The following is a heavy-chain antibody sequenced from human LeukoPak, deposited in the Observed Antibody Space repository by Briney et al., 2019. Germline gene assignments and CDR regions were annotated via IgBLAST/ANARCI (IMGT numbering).Heavy chain of an antibody. CDR1: GGSFSGYY. V-gene: IGHV4-59*08. CDR3: ARLVSGSPNWFDP. Sequence: SETLSLTCAVYGGSFSGYYWSWIRQPAGKGLEWIGYIYYSGSTNYNPSLKSRVTISVDTSKNQFSLKLSSVTAADTAVYYCARLVSGSPNWFDPWGQGTLVTVSS. J-gene: IGHJ5*02. D-gene: IGHD1-26*01. CDR2: IYYSGST.